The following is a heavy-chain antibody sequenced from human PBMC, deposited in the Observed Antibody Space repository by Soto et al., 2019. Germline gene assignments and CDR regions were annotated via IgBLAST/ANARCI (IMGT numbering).Heavy chain of an antibody. J-gene: IGHJ4*02. D-gene: IGHD3-22*01. V-gene: IGHV1-58*01. CDR3: AAIYYYDSSGYPYYFDY. Sequence: VKVSCKASGFTFTSSAVQWVRQARGQRLEWIGWIVVGSGNTNYAQKFQERVTITRDMSTSTAYMELSSLRSEDTAVYYCAAIYYYDSSGYPYYFDYWGQGTLVTVSS. CDR1: GFTFTSSA. CDR2: IVVGSGNT.